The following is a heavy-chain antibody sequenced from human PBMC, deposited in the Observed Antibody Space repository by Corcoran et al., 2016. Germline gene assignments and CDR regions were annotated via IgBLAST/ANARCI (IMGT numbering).Heavy chain of an antibody. J-gene: IGHJ4*02. Sequence: QVQLQQWGAGLLKPSETLSLTCAVYGGSFSGYYWSWIRQPPGKGLEWIGEINHSGSTNYNPSLKSRVTISVDTSKNQFSLKLSSVTAADTAVYYCASYRSGGNYFDYWGQGTLVTVSS. CDR1: GGSFSGYY. V-gene: IGHV4-34*01. CDR2: INHSGST. D-gene: IGHD3-16*01. CDR3: ASYRSGGNYFDY.